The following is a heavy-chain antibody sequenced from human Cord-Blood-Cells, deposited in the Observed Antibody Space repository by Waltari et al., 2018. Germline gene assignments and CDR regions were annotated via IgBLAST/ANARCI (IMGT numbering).Heavy chain of an antibody. V-gene: IGHV3-53*02. Sequence: EVQLVETGGGLIQPGGSLRLSCAASGFTVSRNYMSWVRQAPGKGLEWVSVIYSGGSTYYADSVKGRFTITRDNSKNTLYLQMNSLRAEDTAVYYCARGGTGDYYYYYGMDVWGQGTTVTVSS. D-gene: IGHD7-27*01. CDR2: IYSGGST. CDR3: ARGGTGDYYYYYGMDV. CDR1: GFTVSRNY. J-gene: IGHJ6*02.